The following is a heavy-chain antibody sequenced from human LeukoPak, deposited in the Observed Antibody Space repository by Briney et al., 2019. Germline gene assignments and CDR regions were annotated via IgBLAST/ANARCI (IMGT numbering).Heavy chain of an antibody. CDR1: GYTLTELS. V-gene: IGHV1-24*01. CDR2: FDPEDGET. Sequence: ASVKVSCKVSGYTLTELSMHWVRQAPGKGLGWMGGFDPEDGETIYAQKFQGRVTMTEDTSTDTAYMELSSLRSEDTAVYYCAACITIFGVDYNWFDPWGQGTLVTVSS. J-gene: IGHJ5*02. CDR3: AACITIFGVDYNWFDP. D-gene: IGHD3-3*01.